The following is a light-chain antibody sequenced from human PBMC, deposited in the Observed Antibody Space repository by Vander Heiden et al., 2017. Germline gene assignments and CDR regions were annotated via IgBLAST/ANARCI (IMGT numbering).Light chain of an antibody. Sequence: ILTTQPPYSLAVSLGERATINCKSSQSVLYSSNNKNYLAWYQQKPGQPPKLLIYWASTRESGVPDRFSGSGSGTDFTLTISSLQAEDVAVYYCQQDYSTPSTFGQGTKVEIK. CDR2: WAS. CDR1: QSVLYSSNNKNY. CDR3: QQDYSTPST. V-gene: IGKV4-1*01. J-gene: IGKJ2*01.